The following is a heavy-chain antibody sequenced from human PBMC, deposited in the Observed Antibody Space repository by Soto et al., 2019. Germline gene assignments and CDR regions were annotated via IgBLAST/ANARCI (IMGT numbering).Heavy chain of an antibody. V-gene: IGHV1-18*01. D-gene: IGHD2-15*01. Sequence: QVQLVQSGAEVKKPGASVKVSCKASGYSFTTYGIAWVRQAPGQGLEWMGWISTYNGDTDYAQNLQGRAIMTTDTSTTTAYMALRSLRSDDTAVYYCAREGSSPYYYYGMEVWGQGTTVSVSS. CDR1: GYSFTTYG. J-gene: IGHJ6*02. CDR3: AREGSSPYYYYGMEV. CDR2: ISTYNGDT.